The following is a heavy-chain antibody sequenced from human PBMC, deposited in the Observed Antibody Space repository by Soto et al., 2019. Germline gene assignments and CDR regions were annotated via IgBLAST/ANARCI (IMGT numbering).Heavy chain of an antibody. J-gene: IGHJ3*02. Sequence: GESLKISCKGSGYSFTSYWISWVRQMPGKGLEWMGRIDPSDSYTNYSPSFQGHVTISADKSISTAYLQWSSLKTSDTAMYYCASIAAAGTEIGAFDIWGQGTMVTVSS. V-gene: IGHV5-10-1*01. CDR3: ASIAAAGTEIGAFDI. CDR2: IDPSDSYT. CDR1: GYSFTSYW. D-gene: IGHD6-13*01.